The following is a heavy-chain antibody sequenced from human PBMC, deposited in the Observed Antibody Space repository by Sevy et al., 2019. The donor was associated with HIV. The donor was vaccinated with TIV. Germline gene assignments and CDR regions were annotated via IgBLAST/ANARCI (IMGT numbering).Heavy chain of an antibody. D-gene: IGHD3-3*01. CDR1: GYTFSDYY. J-gene: IGHJ6*02. CDR3: ARGMSAYLLANGMDV. Sequence: ASVKVSCKAYGYTFSDYYMHWVRQAPGQGLEWMGWINPNRGGTNYAHKFQGRVTMTRDTSISTAYMELSSLRSDDTAIYYCARGMSAYLLANGMDVWGRGTTVTVSS. CDR2: INPNRGGT. V-gene: IGHV1-2*07.